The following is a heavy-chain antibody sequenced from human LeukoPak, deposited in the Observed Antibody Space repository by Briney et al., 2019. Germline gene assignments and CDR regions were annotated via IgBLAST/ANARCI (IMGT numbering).Heavy chain of an antibody. V-gene: IGHV3-7*01. Sequence: GGSLRLSCVASGFTFSSYWMSWVRQAPGKGLEWVANINQDGSEKYDVDSAKGRFTISRDNAKNSLYLQMNSLRVDDTAMYYCARGGGGDGSGWSTTDYWGQGTLVTISS. CDR3: ARGGGGDGSGWSTTDY. CDR1: GFTFSSYW. CDR2: INQDGSEK. J-gene: IGHJ4*02. D-gene: IGHD6-19*01.